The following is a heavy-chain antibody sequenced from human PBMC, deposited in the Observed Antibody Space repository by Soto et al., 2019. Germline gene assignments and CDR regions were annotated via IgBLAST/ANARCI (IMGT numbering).Heavy chain of an antibody. Sequence: GESLKISCKGSGYSFTNYWIGWVRQMPGKGLEWMGIIYPGDSDTRYSSSFQGQVTISADKSINTTYLQWISLKASDTAMYYCARLYDSSGYYSAGYYYCGMDVWGQGTTVTVS. CDR1: GYSFTNYW. CDR3: ARLYDSSGYYSAGYYYCGMDV. J-gene: IGHJ6*02. D-gene: IGHD3-22*01. CDR2: IYPGDSDT. V-gene: IGHV5-51*01.